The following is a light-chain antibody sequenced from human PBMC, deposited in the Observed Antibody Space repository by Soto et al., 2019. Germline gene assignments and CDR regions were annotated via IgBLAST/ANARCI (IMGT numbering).Light chain of an antibody. Sequence: QSALTQPASVSGSPGQSITISCTGTSSDVGSYNFVSWYQQHPGKAPKLMIYEVSKRPSGVSNGFSGSKSGNTASLTISGLQAEDEADYYCCSYAGSYTYVFGPGTQLTVL. CDR2: EVS. J-gene: IGLJ7*01. CDR1: SSDVGSYNF. CDR3: CSYAGSYTYV. V-gene: IGLV2-23*02.